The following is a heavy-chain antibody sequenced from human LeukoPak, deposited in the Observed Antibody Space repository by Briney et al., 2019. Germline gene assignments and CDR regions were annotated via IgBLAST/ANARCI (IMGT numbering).Heavy chain of an antibody. J-gene: IGHJ3*02. D-gene: IGHD6-13*01. CDR1: GFTFSSYA. V-gene: IGHV3-23*01. Sequence: QPGGSLRLSCAASGFTFSSYAMSWVRQAPGKGLEWVSAISGSGGSTYYADSVKGRFTISRDNSKNTLYLQMNSLRAEDTAVYYCAKAIDRYSSSWYLDAFDIWGQGTMVTVSS. CDR3: AKAIDRYSSSWYLDAFDI. CDR2: ISGSGGST.